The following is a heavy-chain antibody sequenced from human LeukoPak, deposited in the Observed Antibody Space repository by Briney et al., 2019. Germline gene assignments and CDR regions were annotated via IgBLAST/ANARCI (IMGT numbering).Heavy chain of an antibody. D-gene: IGHD2-2*01. Sequence: GGSLRLSCAVSGFTLNSNAMCWVRQAPGKGLEWVSAISRIGVTTYYADSVEGRFTISRDTSKNTLYLQMNTLRPEDTAVYYCAKEEVPNDYWGQGILVTVSS. CDR3: AKEEVPNDY. CDR2: ISRIGVTT. V-gene: IGHV3-23*01. CDR1: GFTLNSNA. J-gene: IGHJ4*02.